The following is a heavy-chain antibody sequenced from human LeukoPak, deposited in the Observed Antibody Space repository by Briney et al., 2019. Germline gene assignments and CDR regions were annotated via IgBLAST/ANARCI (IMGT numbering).Heavy chain of an antibody. CDR2: IWYDGSNK. CDR3: ARDRSAARSSTFDI. V-gene: IGHV3-30*19. J-gene: IGHJ3*02. Sequence: QAGGSLRLSCAASGFTFSSYGMHWVRQAPGKGLEWVAVIWYDGSNKYYADSVKGRFTISRDNSKNTLYLQMNSLRAEDTAVYYCARDRSAARSSTFDIWGQGTMVTVSS. D-gene: IGHD6-6*01. CDR1: GFTFSSYG.